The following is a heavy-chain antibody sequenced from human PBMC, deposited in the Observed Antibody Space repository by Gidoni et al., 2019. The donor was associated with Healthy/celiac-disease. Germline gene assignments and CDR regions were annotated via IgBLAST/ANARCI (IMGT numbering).Heavy chain of an antibody. CDR3: ARYSSGWYYFDY. J-gene: IGHJ4*02. CDR2: IDPSDSYT. Sequence: EVQLVQSGAEVQKPGASLRISCKGSGYSFTSYWISWVRQMPGKGLEWRGRIDPSDSYTNYSPSFQGHVTISADKSISTAYLQGSSLKASDTAMYYCARYSSGWYYFDYWGQGTLVTVSS. V-gene: IGHV5-10-1*03. D-gene: IGHD6-19*01. CDR1: GYSFTSYW.